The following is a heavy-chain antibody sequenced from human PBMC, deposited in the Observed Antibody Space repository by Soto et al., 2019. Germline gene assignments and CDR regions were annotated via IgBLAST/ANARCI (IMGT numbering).Heavy chain of an antibody. Sequence: SETLSLTCTVSGGSISGFYWSWIRQPPGKGLEWIGYIYYSGTTNYNPSLKSRGTISVDTSKNQFSLKLSSVTAADAAVYYCARGGSSADHWGQGTLVTVSS. CDR3: ARGGSSADH. D-gene: IGHD6-6*01. CDR2: IYYSGTT. V-gene: IGHV4-59*01. CDR1: GGSISGFY. J-gene: IGHJ4*02.